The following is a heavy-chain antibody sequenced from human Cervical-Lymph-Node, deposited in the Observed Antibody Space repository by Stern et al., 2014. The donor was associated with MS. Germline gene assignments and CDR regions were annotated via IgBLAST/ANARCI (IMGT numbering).Heavy chain of an antibody. V-gene: IGHV1-69*01. CDR3: ARDGYGDYSGYYYGMDV. CDR2: IIRIFGTA. D-gene: IGHD4-17*01. CDR1: GGTFSSYA. J-gene: IGHJ6*02. Sequence: VQLVESGAEVKKPGSSVKVSCKASGGTFSSYAISWVRQAPGQGLEWMGGIIRIFGTANYAQKFQGRVTITADESTSTAYMELSSLRSEDTAVYYCARDGYGDYSGYYYGMDVWGQGTTVTVSS.